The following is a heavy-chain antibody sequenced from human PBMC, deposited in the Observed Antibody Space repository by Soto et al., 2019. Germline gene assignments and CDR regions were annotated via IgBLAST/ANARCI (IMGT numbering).Heavy chain of an antibody. J-gene: IGHJ4*02. CDR3: ARDLSGPPTYYNGAGRYPVVY. V-gene: IGHV1-18*01. CDR2: ISAYNGST. D-gene: IGHD3-10*01. Sequence: ASVKVSCKASGYTFTSYGISWVRQAPGQGLEWMGWISAYNGSTNYAQKLQGRVTMTTDTSTSTAYMELRSLRSDDTAVYYCARDLSGPPTYYNGAGRYPVVYWAQRTLVPASA. CDR1: GYTFTSYG.